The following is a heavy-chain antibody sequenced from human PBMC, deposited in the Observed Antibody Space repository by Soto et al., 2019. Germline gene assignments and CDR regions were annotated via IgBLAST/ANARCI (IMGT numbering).Heavy chain of an antibody. CDR1: GFSLTTSGVG. V-gene: IGHV2-5*02. D-gene: IGHD3-3*01. CDR3: AHRVLRTVFGLVTTTAIYFDF. J-gene: IGHJ4*02. Sequence: QITLNESGPTVVRPTETLTLTCRFSGFSLTTSGVGVGWIRQSPGKAPEWRALIYWDDDKRYSASLKSRLTINKDTSKNHVVLTVSDLDPTDTATYYCAHRVLRTVFGLVTTTAIYFDFWGQGTPVAVSS. CDR2: IYWDDDK.